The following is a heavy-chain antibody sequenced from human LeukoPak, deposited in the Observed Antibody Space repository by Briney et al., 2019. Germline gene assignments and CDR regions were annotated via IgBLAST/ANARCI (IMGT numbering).Heavy chain of an antibody. V-gene: IGHV3-23*01. CDR3: ARADDGIDY. Sequence: PGGSLRLSCAASGFTFSSYAMSWVRQAPGKGLEWVSAISGSGGSTYYADSVKGRFTISRDNAKNSLYLQMNSLRAEDTAVYYCARADDGIDYWGQGTLVTVSS. J-gene: IGHJ4*02. CDR1: GFTFSSYA. CDR2: ISGSGGST.